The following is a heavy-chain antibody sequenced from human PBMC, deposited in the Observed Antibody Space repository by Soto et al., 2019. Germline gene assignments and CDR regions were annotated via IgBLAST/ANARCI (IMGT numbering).Heavy chain of an antibody. Sequence: PSETLSLTCTVSGGSISSYYWSWIRQPPGKGLEWIGYIYYSGSTNYNPSLKSRVTISVDTSKNQFSLKLSSVTAAGTAVYYCARDVGYSNSFDPWGQGTLVTVSS. CDR2: IYYSGST. V-gene: IGHV4-59*01. CDR3: ARDVGYSNSFDP. D-gene: IGHD4-4*01. J-gene: IGHJ5*02. CDR1: GGSISSYY.